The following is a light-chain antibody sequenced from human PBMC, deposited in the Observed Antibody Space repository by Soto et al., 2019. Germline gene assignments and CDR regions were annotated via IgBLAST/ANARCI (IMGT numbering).Light chain of an antibody. CDR3: QQYDNLAT. CDR1: QDISNY. V-gene: IGKV1-33*01. Sequence: DLQMTQSPSSLSASVGDRVTITCQASQDISNYFNWYQQKPGKAPKLLIYDASNLETGVPSRFSGSGSGTDFTFTISSLQPEDIATYYCQQYDNLATFGQGTKVEIK. CDR2: DAS. J-gene: IGKJ1*01.